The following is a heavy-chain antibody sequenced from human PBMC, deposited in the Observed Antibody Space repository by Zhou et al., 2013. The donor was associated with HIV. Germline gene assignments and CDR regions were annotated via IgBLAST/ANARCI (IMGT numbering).Heavy chain of an antibody. CDR1: GYTFTTFD. Sequence: QVQLVQSGPEVKKPGASVKVSCKTSGYTFTTFDVNWVRQATGQGLEWMGWMNPDNGATGYAEKFQGRVTLTGDTSTNTAYMELSGLRSEDTAIYYCARVEARDFWSGYYDYWGQGTLVTVSS. CDR2: MNPDNGAT. V-gene: IGHV1-8*02. D-gene: IGHD3-3*01. CDR3: ARVEARDFWSGYYDY. J-gene: IGHJ4*02.